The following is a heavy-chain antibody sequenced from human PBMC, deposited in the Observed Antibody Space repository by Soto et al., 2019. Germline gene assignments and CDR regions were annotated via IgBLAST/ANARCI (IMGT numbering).Heavy chain of an antibody. CDR1: GFTFSDYG. Sequence: GGSLRLSCGDSGFTFSDYGMHWVRQAPGKGLEWVAGISYDGSNKHYADSAEGRFTISRDNSKSTVYLQMNSLRAEDTAIYYCAKDTYYYDSSGYYVFDYWGQGALVTVSS. CDR3: AKDTYYYDSSGYYVFDY. CDR2: ISYDGSNK. V-gene: IGHV3-30*18. J-gene: IGHJ4*02. D-gene: IGHD3-22*01.